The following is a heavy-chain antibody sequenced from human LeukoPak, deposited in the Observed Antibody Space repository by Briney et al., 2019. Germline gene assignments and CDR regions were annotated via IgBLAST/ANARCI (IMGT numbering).Heavy chain of an antibody. V-gene: IGHV3-23*01. CDR2: ISGSGGST. J-gene: IGHJ4*02. CDR3: AKDNFGSSSWTTVMYYFDY. Sequence: GGSLRLSCTASGFIVTNNYINWVRQAPGKGLEWVSAISGSGGSTYYADSVKGRFTISRDNSKNTLYLQMNSLRAEDTAVYYCAKDNFGSSSWTTVMYYFDYWGQGTLVTVSS. D-gene: IGHD6-13*01. CDR1: GFIVTNNY.